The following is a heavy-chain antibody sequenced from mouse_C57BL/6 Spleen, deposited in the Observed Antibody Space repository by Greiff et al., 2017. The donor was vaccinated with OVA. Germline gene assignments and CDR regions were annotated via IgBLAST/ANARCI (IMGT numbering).Heavy chain of an antibody. V-gene: IGHV14-2*01. CDR3: ARPYITTVVGGYAMDY. D-gene: IGHD1-1*01. J-gene: IGHJ4*01. CDR1: GFNIKDYY. CDR2: IDPEDGET. Sequence: EVQLQESGAELVKPGASVKLSCTASGFNIKDYYMHWVKQRTEQGLEWIGRIDPEDGETKYAPKFPGKATITADTSSNTASLQLSSLTSEDTAVDYCARPYITTVVGGYAMDYWGQGTSVTVSS.